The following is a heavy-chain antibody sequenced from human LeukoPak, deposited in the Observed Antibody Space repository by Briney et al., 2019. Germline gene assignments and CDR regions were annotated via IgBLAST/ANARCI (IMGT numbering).Heavy chain of an antibody. CDR1: GYIFTDYA. D-gene: IGHD4-17*01. V-gene: IGHV1-3*01. CDR2: INAGNGKT. J-gene: IGHJ4*02. Sequence: ASVKVSCKASGYIFTDYAVQWVRQAPGQGLEWMGWINAGNGKTKYSQKFQGRVTITRDTSASTAYMELSGLRSDDTAVYYCARARWTSTVTTYYLDFWGQGTLVTVSS. CDR3: ARARWTSTVTTYYLDF.